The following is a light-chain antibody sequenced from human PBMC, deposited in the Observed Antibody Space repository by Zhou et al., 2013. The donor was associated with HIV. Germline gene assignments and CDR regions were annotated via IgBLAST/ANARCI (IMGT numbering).Light chain of an antibody. V-gene: IGKV3-20*01. J-gene: IGKJ1*01. Sequence: VLTQSPGTLSLSPGERATLSCRASQTVINNDLAWYQQKPGQAPRLLVYRASRRATGIPDRFSGSGSGTDFTLTISRLEPEDFAVYFCQQYGDSPATFGQGT. CDR2: RAS. CDR1: QTVINND. CDR3: QQYGDSPAT.